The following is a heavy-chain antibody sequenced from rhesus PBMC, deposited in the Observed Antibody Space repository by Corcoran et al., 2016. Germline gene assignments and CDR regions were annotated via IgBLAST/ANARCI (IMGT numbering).Heavy chain of an antibody. CDR1: GFTFSSDA. J-gene: IGHJ4*01. V-gene: IGHV3-103*01. D-gene: IGHD1-44*02. Sequence: EVQLVESGGDLAKPGGFLRVSCAASGFTFSSDAMHWCRQAPGKGLEWVSGISSRGTPFYADSVKGRFTISRDNSTSTLSLQMDSLRAGDTAAYYCAKDFDRGVGAGSDYWGQGVLVTVSS. CDR2: ISSRGTP. CDR3: AKDFDRGVGAGSDY.